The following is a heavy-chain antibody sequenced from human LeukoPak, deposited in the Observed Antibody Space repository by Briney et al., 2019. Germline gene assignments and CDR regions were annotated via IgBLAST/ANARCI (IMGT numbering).Heavy chain of an antibody. CDR3: ATARASLTSFDY. CDR1: GYSFTSYR. D-gene: IGHD3-16*01. V-gene: IGHV5-10-1*01. Sequence: GESLKISCKGSGYSFTSYRISWVRQMPGKGLEWMGRIDPSDSYTNYSPSFQGHVTISADKSISTAYLQWSSLKASDTAMYYCATARASLTSFDYWGQGTLVTVSS. CDR2: IDPSDSYT. J-gene: IGHJ4*02.